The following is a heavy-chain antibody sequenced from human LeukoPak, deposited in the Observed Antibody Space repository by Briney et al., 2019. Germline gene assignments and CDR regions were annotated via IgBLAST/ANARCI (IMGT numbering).Heavy chain of an antibody. CDR3: ASGLPPGIIDY. V-gene: IGHV3-53*01. CDR1: GFTVSTNY. CDR2: IYSGGST. Sequence: PGRSLRLSCAASGFTVSTNYMTWVRQAPGKGLEWVSVIYSGGSTYYADSVKGRLTVSRDNSKNTLYLQMNSLRAEDTAVYYCASGLPPGIIDYWGQGILVTVSS. J-gene: IGHJ4*02. D-gene: IGHD1-14*01.